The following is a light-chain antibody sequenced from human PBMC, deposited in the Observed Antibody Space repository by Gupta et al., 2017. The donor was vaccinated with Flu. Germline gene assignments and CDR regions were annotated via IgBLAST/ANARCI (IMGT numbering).Light chain of an antibody. CDR1: RSNIGAGHD. Sequence: QSVLTQLPSVSGAPGQRVTISCTGSRSNIGAGHDVHWYQQLPGTAPKLLIYGNSNRPSGVPDRFSGSKSGTSASLAITGLQAEDEADYYCQSYDSSLTREVFGSGTKVTVL. V-gene: IGLV1-40*01. J-gene: IGLJ1*01. CDR3: QSYDSSLTREV. CDR2: GNS.